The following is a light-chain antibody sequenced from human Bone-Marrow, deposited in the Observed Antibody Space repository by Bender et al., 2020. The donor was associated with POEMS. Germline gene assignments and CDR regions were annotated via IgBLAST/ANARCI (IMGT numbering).Light chain of an antibody. J-gene: IGLJ3*02. Sequence: QSALTQPASVSGSPGQSITISCAGTSTDVGGYNLVSWYQHHPDKAPKLIIYEGSKRPSGVSNRFSGSKSGTSASLAISGLRSEDEADYYCATWDDSLSGWVFGGGTKLTVL. V-gene: IGLV2-14*02. CDR1: STDVGGYNL. CDR2: EGS. CDR3: ATWDDSLSGWV.